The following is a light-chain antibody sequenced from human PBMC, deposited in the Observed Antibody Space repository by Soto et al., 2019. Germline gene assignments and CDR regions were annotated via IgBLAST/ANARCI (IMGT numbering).Light chain of an antibody. V-gene: IGKV3-15*01. J-gene: IGKJ1*01. CDR3: QQYNNWPPWT. Sequence: EIVMTQSPATPSVSPGERATLSCRASQSVSRNLAWYQQKPGQAPRLLIYGASTRATGIPARFSGSGSGTEFTLTISSLQSVDFAVYYCQQYNNWPPWTFGQGTKVEIK. CDR1: QSVSRN. CDR2: GAS.